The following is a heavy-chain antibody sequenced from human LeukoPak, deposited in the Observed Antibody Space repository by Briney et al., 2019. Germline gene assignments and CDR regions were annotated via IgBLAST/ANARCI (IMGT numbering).Heavy chain of an antibody. CDR3: ARRTGGTKDY. CDR1: GFTFGDVV. V-gene: IGHV3-23*01. CDR2: ISYNGAST. D-gene: IGHD7-27*01. Sequence: LPGGSLRLSCVASGFTFGDVVMSWVRQAPGKGLEWVSAISYNGASTDYADSVKGRFAIYRDNSKNTLYLQMNSLRAEDTAVYYCARRTGGTKDYWGQGTQVTVSS. J-gene: IGHJ4*02.